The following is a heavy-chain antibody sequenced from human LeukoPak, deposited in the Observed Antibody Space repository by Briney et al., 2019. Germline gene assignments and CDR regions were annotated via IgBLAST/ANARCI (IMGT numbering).Heavy chain of an antibody. J-gene: IGHJ3*02. V-gene: IGHV3-23*01. D-gene: IGHD6-19*01. CDR2: ISGSGGST. Sequence: HPGGSLRLSCAASGITFSGYAMSWVRQAPGKGLEWVSAISGSGGSTYYADSVKGRFTISRDNSKNTLYLQMNSLRAEDTAVYYCAKAGSSGWVYAFDIWGQGTMVTVSS. CDR1: GITFSGYA. CDR3: AKAGSSGWVYAFDI.